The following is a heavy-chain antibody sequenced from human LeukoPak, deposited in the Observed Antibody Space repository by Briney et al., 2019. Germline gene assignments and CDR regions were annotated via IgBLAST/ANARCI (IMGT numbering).Heavy chain of an antibody. Sequence: SETLSLTCTVSGGSISSYYWSWIRQPPGKGLEWIGYIYYSGSTNYNPSLKSRVTISVDTSRNQFSLKLSSVTAADTAVYYCARDLGGLLWFGELEDWFDPWGQGTLVTVSS. CDR3: ARDLGGLLWFGELEDWFDP. D-gene: IGHD3-10*01. V-gene: IGHV4-59*01. J-gene: IGHJ5*02. CDR1: GGSISSYY. CDR2: IYYSGST.